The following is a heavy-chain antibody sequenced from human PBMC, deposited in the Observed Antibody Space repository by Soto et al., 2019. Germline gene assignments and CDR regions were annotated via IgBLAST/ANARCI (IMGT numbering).Heavy chain of an antibody. D-gene: IGHD6-13*01. CDR2: IYYSGST. Sequence: SETLSLTCTVSGGSISSYYWSWIRQPPGKGLEWIGYIYYSGSTNYNPSLKSRVTISVDTSKNQFSLKLSSATAADTAVYYCARGPGSSSWDNWFDPWGQGTLVTVS. CDR1: GGSISSYY. V-gene: IGHV4-59*01. J-gene: IGHJ5*02. CDR3: ARGPGSSSWDNWFDP.